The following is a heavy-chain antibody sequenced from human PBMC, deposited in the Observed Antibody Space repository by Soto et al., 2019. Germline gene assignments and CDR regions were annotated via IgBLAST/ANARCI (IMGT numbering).Heavy chain of an antibody. Sequence: EVQLVESGGGLVKPGGSLRLSCAGSGFTFSNAWMNWVRQAPGQGLEWVGRIKSKANGGTIDFAAPVRGRFTVSRDDAGSTVYLQMDNLRTVDTAVYYCATGDAIDIWGQGTMVTVSS. CDR1: GFTFSNAW. J-gene: IGHJ3*02. CDR2: IKSKANGGTI. CDR3: ATGDAIDI. V-gene: IGHV3-15*07.